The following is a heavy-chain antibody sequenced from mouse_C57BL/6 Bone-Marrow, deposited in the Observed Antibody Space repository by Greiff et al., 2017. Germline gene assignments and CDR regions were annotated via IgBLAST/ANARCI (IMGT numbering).Heavy chain of an antibody. CDR3: ARQGYDYLDY. J-gene: IGHJ2*01. CDR2: ISSGGSYT. CDR1: GLTFSSYG. Sequence: EVQLVESGGDLVKPGGSLKLSCAASGLTFSSYGMSWVRQTPDKRLEWVATISSGGSYTYYPDSVKGRFTISRDNAKNTLYLQMSSLKSEDTAMYYCARQGYDYLDYWGQGTTLTVSS. D-gene: IGHD2-3*01. V-gene: IGHV5-6*01.